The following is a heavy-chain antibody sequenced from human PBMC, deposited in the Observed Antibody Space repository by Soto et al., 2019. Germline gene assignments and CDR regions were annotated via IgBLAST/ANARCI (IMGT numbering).Heavy chain of an antibody. V-gene: IGHV1-69*06. J-gene: IGHJ6*02. CDR3: ARRKRSGYDRGDSYYHTMDV. CDR2: ILPMFGAV. CDR1: GGTSSNFV. Sequence: QMRLVQSGAEVKNSGSSVKVSCKASGGTSSNFVITWVRQVPGQGLEWLGGILPMFGAVKYAQKFQDRLTITADRSTSTATMGLGSLRSEDTAVYYCARRKRSGYDRGDSYYHTMDVWGHGTTVTVS. D-gene: IGHD3-3*01.